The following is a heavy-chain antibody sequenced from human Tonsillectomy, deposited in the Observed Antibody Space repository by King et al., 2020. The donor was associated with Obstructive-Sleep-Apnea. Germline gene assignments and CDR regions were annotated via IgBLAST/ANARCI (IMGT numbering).Heavy chain of an antibody. V-gene: IGHV1-69*09. D-gene: IGHD3-22*01. Sequence: QLVQSGAEVKKPGSSVKVSCKASGGTFSSYTISWVRQAPGQGLEWMGRIIPILGVANYAQKFQGRVTITADKSTNTAYMELSSLRSEDTAVYYCARGDYYDSSGYYYPLDYWGQGTLVTVSS. CDR2: IIPILGVA. J-gene: IGHJ4*02. CDR3: ARGDYYDSSGYYYPLDY. CDR1: GGTFSSYT.